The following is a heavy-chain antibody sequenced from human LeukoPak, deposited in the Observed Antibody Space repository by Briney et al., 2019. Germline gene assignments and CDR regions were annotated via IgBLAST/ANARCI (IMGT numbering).Heavy chain of an antibody. J-gene: IGHJ4*02. Sequence: GECLKISCKGSGYSFTTYWIGWVRQMPGKGLEWMGIIYPGDSDTRYSPSFQGQVTISADKSISTAYLQWSSLKASDTAMYYCARARYCSGGSCYAEYWGQGTLVTVSS. CDR2: IYPGDSDT. D-gene: IGHD2-15*01. CDR3: ARARYCSGGSCYAEY. V-gene: IGHV5-51*01. CDR1: GYSFTTYW.